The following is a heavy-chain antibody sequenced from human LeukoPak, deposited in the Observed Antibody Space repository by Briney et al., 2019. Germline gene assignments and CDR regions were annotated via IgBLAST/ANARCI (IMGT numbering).Heavy chain of an antibody. D-gene: IGHD6-19*01. CDR2: IYHNGNT. CDR1: GYSISSAYY. V-gene: IGHV4-38-2*02. CDR3: AKIIVAGLYYFDS. Sequence: SSETLSLTCTVSGYSISSAYYWGWIRQPPGKGLEWIGSIYHNGNTYYNPSRKSRVTLSVDKSKNQFSLRLSSVTAADTAVYYCAKIIVAGLYYFDSWGQGTLVTVSS. J-gene: IGHJ4*02.